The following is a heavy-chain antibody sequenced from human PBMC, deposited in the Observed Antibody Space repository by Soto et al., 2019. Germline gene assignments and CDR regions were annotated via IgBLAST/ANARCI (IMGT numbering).Heavy chain of an antibody. CDR1: GFTFSDYY. CDR3: ARLIADGTYYYYYYMXV. Sequence: PGGSLGLSCAASGFTFSDYYMSWIRQAPGKRLEWVSYISSSGSTIYYADSVKGRFTISRDNAKNSLYLQMNSLRAEDTAVYYCARLIADGTYYYYYYMXVWGKGTTVXVSS. J-gene: IGHJ6*03. D-gene: IGHD6-13*01. CDR2: ISSSGSTI. V-gene: IGHV3-11*01.